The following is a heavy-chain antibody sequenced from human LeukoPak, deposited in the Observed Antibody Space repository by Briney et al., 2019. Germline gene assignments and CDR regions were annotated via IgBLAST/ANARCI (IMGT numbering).Heavy chain of an antibody. D-gene: IGHD3-10*01. V-gene: IGHV4-59*01. J-gene: IGHJ4*02. CDR2: ISYSGST. Sequence: SETLSLTCTVSGGSISSYYWSWIRQPPGKGLEWIGYISYSGSTNYNPSLKSRVTISVDTSKNQFSLKLSSVTAADTAVYYCARAAMVRGVPIYYFDYWGQGTLVTVSS. CDR3: ARAAMVRGVPIYYFDY. CDR1: GGSISSYY.